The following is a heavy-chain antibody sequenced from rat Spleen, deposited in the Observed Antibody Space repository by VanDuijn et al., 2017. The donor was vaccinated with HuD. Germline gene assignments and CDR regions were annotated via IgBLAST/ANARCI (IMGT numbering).Heavy chain of an antibody. CDR2: INEDGAIK. CDR3: AREGIRGTGTYLDL. V-gene: IGHV4-2*01. Sequence: EVKLVESGGGLVQPGRSLKLSCAASGFNFNDYWMGWVRQAPGKGLQWIGEINEDGAIKNYTPSLKERFTISKDNVQNTLYLQMNKVGSEDTAIYYCAREGIRGTGTYLDLWGQGVMVTVSS. D-gene: IGHD4-3*01. CDR1: GFNFNDYW. J-gene: IGHJ2*01.